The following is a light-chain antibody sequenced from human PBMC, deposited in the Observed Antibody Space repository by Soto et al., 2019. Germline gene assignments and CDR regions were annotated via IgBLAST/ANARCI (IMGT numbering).Light chain of an antibody. J-gene: IGKJ1*01. CDR2: KAS. V-gene: IGKV1-5*03. CDR1: QSISSW. CDR3: QQYNSYSPRT. Sequence: IQMTPSPSSLSASVGDRVTMTFRASQSISSWLAWYQQKPGKAPKPLIYKASSLESGVPSRFSGSGSGTEFTLTISSLQPDDFATYYCQQYNSYSPRTFGQGTKVDIK.